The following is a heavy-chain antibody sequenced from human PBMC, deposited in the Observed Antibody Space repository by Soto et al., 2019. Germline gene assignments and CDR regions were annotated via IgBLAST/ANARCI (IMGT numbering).Heavy chain of an antibody. Sequence: EVQLVEPGGGLVKPGGSLRLSCAASGFTFSSYSMNWVRQAPGKGLEWVSSISSSSSYIYYADSVKGRFTISRDNAKNSLYLQMNSLRAEDTAVYYCARDTYDILTGYYPFDYWGQGTLVTVSS. D-gene: IGHD3-9*01. J-gene: IGHJ4*02. V-gene: IGHV3-21*01. CDR1: GFTFSSYS. CDR2: ISSSSSYI. CDR3: ARDTYDILTGYYPFDY.